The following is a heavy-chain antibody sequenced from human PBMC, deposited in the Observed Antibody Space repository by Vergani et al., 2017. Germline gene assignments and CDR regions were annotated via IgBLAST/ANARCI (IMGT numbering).Heavy chain of an antibody. V-gene: IGHV1-46*02. Sequence: VQLVQSGAEVRKPGASVTVSCTASGYIFKNYYIHWLRQAPGQAFEWMGILNPTTGHTTSARKFMGRVDMTRDPSTDTSTRTVHITLSSLRSEDTAVYYCSRSIGYCAGATCRAYYFDHWGQGTRVTVSS. D-gene: IGHD2-21*01. J-gene: IGHJ5*02. CDR1: GYIFKNYY. CDR2: LNPTTGHT. CDR3: SRSIGYCAGATCRAYYFDH.